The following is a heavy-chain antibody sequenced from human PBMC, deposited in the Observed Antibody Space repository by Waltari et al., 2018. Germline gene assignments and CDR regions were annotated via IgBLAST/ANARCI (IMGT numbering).Heavy chain of an antibody. D-gene: IGHD2-21*02. J-gene: IGHJ4*02. V-gene: IGHV3-30-3*01. Sequence: QVQLVESGGGGVQPGRSLRLSCAASGFTFSSYAMHWVRQAPGKGLEWVAVISYDGSNKYYADSVKGRFTISRDNSKNTLYLQMNSLRAEDTAVYYCASGGDFLDYWGQGTLVTVSS. CDR3: ASGGDFLDY. CDR2: ISYDGSNK. CDR1: GFTFSSYA.